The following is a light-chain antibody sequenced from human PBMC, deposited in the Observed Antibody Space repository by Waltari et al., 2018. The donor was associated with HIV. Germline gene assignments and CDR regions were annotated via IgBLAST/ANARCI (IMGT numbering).Light chain of an antibody. CDR2: EVN. J-gene: IGLJ2*01. CDR3: SSYAGSTVI. CDR1: SSDVGGYNY. Sequence: QSALTQPPSASGSRGQSVTISCTGTSSDVGGYNYVSWYQQHPGKAPKLIIYEVNKRPSGVPDRFSGSKSGNTASLTVSGLQAEDEADYYCSSYAGSTVIFGGGTKLTVL. V-gene: IGLV2-8*01.